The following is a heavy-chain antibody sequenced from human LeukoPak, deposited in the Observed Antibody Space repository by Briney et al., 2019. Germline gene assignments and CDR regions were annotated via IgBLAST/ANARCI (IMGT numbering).Heavy chain of an antibody. D-gene: IGHD2-2*01. Sequence: SETLSLTCTVSGGSISSSSYYWGWIRQPPWKGLEWIGSIYYSGSTYYNPSLKSRVTISVDTSKNQFYLKLSSVTAADTAVYYCARRQICSSTSCYGEGPYYFDYWGQGTLVTVSS. CDR1: GGSISSSSYY. V-gene: IGHV4-39*01. J-gene: IGHJ4*02. CDR3: ARRQICSSTSCYGEGPYYFDY. CDR2: IYYSGST.